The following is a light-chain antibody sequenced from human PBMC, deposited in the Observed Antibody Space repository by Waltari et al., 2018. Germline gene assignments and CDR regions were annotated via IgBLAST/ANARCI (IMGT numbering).Light chain of an antibody. V-gene: IGLV3-19*01. J-gene: IGLJ2*01. CDR1: SLRSYY. Sequence: SSELTQDPAVSVALGQTVRITCQGDSLRSYYASWYQQKPGQAPVLVIYGKNNRPSGIPDRFSGSSSGNTASLTLTGAQAEDEADYYCNSRDSSGNHHVVFGGGTKLTVL. CDR3: NSRDSSGNHHVV. CDR2: GKN.